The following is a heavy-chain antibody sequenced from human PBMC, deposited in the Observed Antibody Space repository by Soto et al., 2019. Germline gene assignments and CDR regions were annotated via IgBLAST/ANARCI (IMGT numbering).Heavy chain of an antibody. J-gene: IGHJ4*02. CDR3: ARGLWVATTAHYYLDS. Sequence: ALVKVSCKASGYTFTNYAIHWVRQAPGQRLEWMGWINAGNGKTKYSQNFQGRVTITRDTSASIVYMEVNSLRSEDTALYYCARGLWVATTAHYYLDSCGQATLVPVSS. V-gene: IGHV1-3*01. CDR1: GYTFTNYA. D-gene: IGHD5-12*01. CDR2: INAGNGKT.